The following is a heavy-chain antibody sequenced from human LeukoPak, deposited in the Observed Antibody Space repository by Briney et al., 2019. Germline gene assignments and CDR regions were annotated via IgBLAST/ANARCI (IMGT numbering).Heavy chain of an antibody. Sequence: PGRSLTLSCAASAFTFSSVSMDWVRQGPGKGLEWGAVIWYDGSNKYYADSVKGRFTISRDNSKNTLYRQMNSLRAEETAVYYCAREESGGRDVWGQGTTVTVSS. J-gene: IGHJ6*02. CDR3: AREESGGRDV. D-gene: IGHD1-1*01. CDR2: IWYDGSNK. CDR1: AFTFSSVS. V-gene: IGHV3-33*01.